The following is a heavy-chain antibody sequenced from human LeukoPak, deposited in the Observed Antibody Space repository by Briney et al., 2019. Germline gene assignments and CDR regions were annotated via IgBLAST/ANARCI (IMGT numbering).Heavy chain of an antibody. Sequence: PSETLSLTCAVSGVSISTSYWSWIRQPPGKGLEWIGYVSYDGSPDYSPSLKSRVTISTDTSKNQFSLKLSSVTAADTAVYYCARIYDSSGYYYYMDVWGKGTTVTVSS. D-gene: IGHD3-22*01. CDR1: GVSISTSY. CDR3: ARIYDSSGYYYYMDV. J-gene: IGHJ6*03. V-gene: IGHV4-59*12. CDR2: VSYDGSP.